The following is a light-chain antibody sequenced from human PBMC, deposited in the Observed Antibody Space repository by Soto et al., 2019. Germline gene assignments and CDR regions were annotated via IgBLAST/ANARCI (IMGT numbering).Light chain of an antibody. J-gene: IGKJ5*01. Sequence: ELVLPQSPGTLSVSHGETATLSCRASRSVGRNLGWYQQRPGQAPRLLIYDTFNRATGIPARFSGSGSETDFTLTISSLEPEDFAIYYCQQRADWITFGQGTRLEIK. CDR3: QQRADWIT. CDR2: DTF. CDR1: RSVGRN. V-gene: IGKV3-11*01.